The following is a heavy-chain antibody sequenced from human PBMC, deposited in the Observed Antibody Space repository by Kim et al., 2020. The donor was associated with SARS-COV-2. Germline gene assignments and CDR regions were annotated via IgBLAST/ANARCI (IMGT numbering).Heavy chain of an antibody. CDR3: ATTISVEQWLFDY. D-gene: IGHD5-12*01. J-gene: IGHJ4*02. CDR1: GYTFTSYY. CDR2: INPSGGST. V-gene: IGHV1-46*01. Sequence: ASVKVSCKASGYTFTSYYMHWVRRAPGQGLEWMGIINPSGGSTSYAQKFQGRVTMTRDTSTSTVYMELSSLRSEDTVVYYCATTISVEQWLFDYWGQGTLVTVSS.